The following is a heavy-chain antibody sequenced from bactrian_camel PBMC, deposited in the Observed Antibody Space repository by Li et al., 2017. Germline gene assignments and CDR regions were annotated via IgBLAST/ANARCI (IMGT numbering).Heavy chain of an antibody. J-gene: IGHJ4*01. CDR3: GTDTGT. CDR1: SGDFSDNC. CDR2: IDRGGGST. D-gene: IGHD7*01. Sequence: QVQLVESGGGSVEAGGSLGLSCATSSGDFSDNCFAWFRQAPGKEREGVASIDRGGGSTYYADSVKGRFTISRDNAQNTLYLQMNSLKTEDTAIYYCGTDTGTRGQGTQVTVS. V-gene: IGHV3S54*01.